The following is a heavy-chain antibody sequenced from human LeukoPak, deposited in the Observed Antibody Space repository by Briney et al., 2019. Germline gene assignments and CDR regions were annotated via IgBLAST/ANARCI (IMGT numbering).Heavy chain of an antibody. J-gene: IGHJ4*02. CDR3: ARWLTYGNFDY. D-gene: IGHD3-22*01. Sequence: SVKVSFKASGGTFSSYAISWVRQAPGQGLEWMGRVIPIFGTANYAQKFQGRVTITTDESTSTAYMELRSLRSDDTAVYYCARWLTYGNFDYWGQGTLVTVSS. V-gene: IGHV1-69*05. CDR2: VIPIFGTA. CDR1: GGTFSSYA.